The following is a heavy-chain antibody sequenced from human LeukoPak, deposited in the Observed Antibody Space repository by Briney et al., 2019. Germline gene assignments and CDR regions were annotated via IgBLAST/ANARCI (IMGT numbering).Heavy chain of an antibody. D-gene: IGHD6-6*01. V-gene: IGHV4-38-2*02. CDR3: ARLSTSSYYFDY. CDR2: IYHSGST. Sequence: SETLSLTCTVSGYSISSGYYWGWIRQPPGKGLEWIGSIYHSGSTYYNPSLKSRVTISVDTSKNQFSLKLSSVTAADTAVYYCARLSTSSYYFDYWGQGTLVTVSS. CDR1: GYSISSGYY. J-gene: IGHJ4*02.